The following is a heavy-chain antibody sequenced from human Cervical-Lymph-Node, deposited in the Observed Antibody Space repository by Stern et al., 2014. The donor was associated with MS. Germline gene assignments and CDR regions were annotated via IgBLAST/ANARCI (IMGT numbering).Heavy chain of an antibody. CDR2: SYYTGCT. V-gene: IGHV4-31*03. Sequence: QVQLQESGPGLVKPSKTVSLTCTVSGASVSSRGYYWIWIRQQPGKGLEWVGCSYYTGCTYYNPSLKSRVTISLDTSKNRFSLRLSSVTAADTAVYFCARGATINDFDFWGQGTLVTVSS. CDR1: GASVSSRGYY. D-gene: IGHD5-12*01. CDR3: ARGATINDFDF. J-gene: IGHJ4*02.